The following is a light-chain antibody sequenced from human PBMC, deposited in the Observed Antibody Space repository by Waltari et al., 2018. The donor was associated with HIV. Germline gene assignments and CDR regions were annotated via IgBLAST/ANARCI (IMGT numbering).Light chain of an antibody. CDR1: VLATQY. CDR2: KDT. Sequence: YELTQPPSLSVSPGQTAKITCSGEVLATQYAYWYQQKPGQAPVLVMSKDTERPSEIPERFSGSSSGTTVTLTISGVQAEDEADYHCQSSDDSRPWIFGGGTKMTVL. CDR3: QSSDDSRPWI. V-gene: IGLV3-25*03. J-gene: IGLJ2*01.